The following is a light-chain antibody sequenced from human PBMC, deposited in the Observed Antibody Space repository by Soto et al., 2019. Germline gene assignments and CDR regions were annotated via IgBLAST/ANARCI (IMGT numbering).Light chain of an antibody. CDR1: SSDVGAYNY. CDR2: DVS. CDR3: SSYTSTPSGV. J-gene: IGLJ2*01. Sequence: QSVLTQPASVSGSPGQSITISCTGTSSDVGAYNYVSWYQQHPGEAPKLLIYDVSYRPSGISNRFSGSKSGNTASLTISGLQAEDEADYYCSSYTSTPSGVFGGGTKVTVL. V-gene: IGLV2-14*01.